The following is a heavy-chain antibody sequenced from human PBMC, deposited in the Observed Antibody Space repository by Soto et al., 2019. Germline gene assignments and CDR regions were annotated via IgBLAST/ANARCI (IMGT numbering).Heavy chain of an antibody. J-gene: IGHJ4*02. D-gene: IGHD3-22*01. CDR3: ATSVRVRYYYDSSGPFDY. Sequence: GASVKVSCKASGYTFTSYDINWVRQATGQGLEWMGWMNPNSGNTGYAQKFQGRVTMTGNTSTDTAYMELSSLRSEDTAVYYCATSVRVRYYYDSSGPFDYWGQGTLVTVSS. CDR1: GYTFTSYD. V-gene: IGHV1-8*01. CDR2: MNPNSGNT.